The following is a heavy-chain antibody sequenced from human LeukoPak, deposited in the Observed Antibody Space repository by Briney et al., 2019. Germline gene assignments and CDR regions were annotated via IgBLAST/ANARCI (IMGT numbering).Heavy chain of an antibody. Sequence: PSETLSLTCTVSGGSISSYYWSWIRQPPGKGLEWIGYAYSSGSTNYNPSLKSRVTISVDTSKNQFSLKLSSVTAADTAVYYCARYSYGGYYFDYWGQGTLVTVSS. V-gene: IGHV4-59*01. CDR1: GGSISSYY. J-gene: IGHJ4*02. D-gene: IGHD5-18*01. CDR2: AYSSGST. CDR3: ARYSYGGYYFDY.